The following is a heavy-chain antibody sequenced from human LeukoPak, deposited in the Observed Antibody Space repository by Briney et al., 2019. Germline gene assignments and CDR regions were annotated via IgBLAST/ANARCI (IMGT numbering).Heavy chain of an antibody. V-gene: IGHV1-2*02. D-gene: IGHD3-10*01. CDR1: GYTFTDYY. J-gene: IGHJ4*02. Sequence: ASVKVSCKASGYTFTDYYINWVRQAPGQGLEWMGWINPNSGGTNYAQKFQGRVTMTRDTSISTAYMELSRLRSDDTAVYYCARSVRGDFDYWGQGTLVTVSS. CDR3: ARSVRGDFDY. CDR2: INPNSGGT.